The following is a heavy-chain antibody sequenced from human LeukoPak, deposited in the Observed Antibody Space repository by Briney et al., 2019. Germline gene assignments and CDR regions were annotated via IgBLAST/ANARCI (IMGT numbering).Heavy chain of an antibody. J-gene: IGHJ6*03. CDR3: ARPYTFYYMDV. D-gene: IGHD3-16*01. CDR1: GGSFSNYY. CDR2: LNHSGST. V-gene: IGHV4-34*01. Sequence: SETLSLTCAVYGGSFSNYYWSWIRQPPGKGLEWIGELNHSGSTNYNPSLKSRVTISVDTSKNQFSLKLSSVTAADTAVYYCARPYTFYYMDVWGKGTTVTISS.